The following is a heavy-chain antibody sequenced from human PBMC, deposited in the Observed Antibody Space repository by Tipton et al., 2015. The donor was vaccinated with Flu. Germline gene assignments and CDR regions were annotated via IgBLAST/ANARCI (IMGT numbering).Heavy chain of an antibody. CDR3: ARGQGNSGWRYFDY. D-gene: IGHD6-19*01. Sequence: LRLSCNVSGGSLSGYYWSWIRQPAGKGLEWIGRTYTSGNTNYSPSLKSRVTMSVDTSKNQFSLKLSSMTAADTAVYYCARGQGNSGWRYFDYWGQGTLVTVSS. CDR1: GGSLSGYY. J-gene: IGHJ4*02. CDR2: TYTSGNT. V-gene: IGHV4-4*07.